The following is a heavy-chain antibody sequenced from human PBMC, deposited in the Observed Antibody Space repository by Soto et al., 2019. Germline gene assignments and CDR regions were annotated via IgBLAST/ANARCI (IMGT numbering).Heavy chain of an antibody. CDR1: GYTFTSYD. CDR3: ARQAAGTGYFDY. D-gene: IGHD6-13*01. J-gene: IGHJ4*02. Sequence: GGSVEVFRKASGYTFTSYDINWVRHATGQGLEWMGWMNPNSGNTGYAQKFQGRVTMTRNTSISTAYMELSSLRSEDTAVYYCARQAAGTGYFDYWGQGTLVTVSS. V-gene: IGHV1-8*01. CDR2: MNPNSGNT.